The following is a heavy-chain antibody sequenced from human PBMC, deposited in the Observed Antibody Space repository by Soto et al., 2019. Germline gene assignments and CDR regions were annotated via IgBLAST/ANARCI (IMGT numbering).Heavy chain of an antibody. Sequence: ASVKVSCKASGYTFTSYGISWVRQAPGQGLEWMGWISAYNGNTNYAQKLQGRVTMTTDTSTSTAYMELRSLRSDDTAVYYCARVPRYYYGSGRPNWFDPCGQGTLVTVSS. V-gene: IGHV1-18*04. D-gene: IGHD3-10*01. J-gene: IGHJ5*02. CDR1: GYTFTSYG. CDR2: ISAYNGNT. CDR3: ARVPRYYYGSGRPNWFDP.